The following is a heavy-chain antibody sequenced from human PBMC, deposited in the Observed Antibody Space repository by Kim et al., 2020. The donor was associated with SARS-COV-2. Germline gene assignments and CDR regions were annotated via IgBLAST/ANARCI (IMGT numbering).Heavy chain of an antibody. V-gene: IGHV4-39*01. D-gene: IGHD2-15*01. CDR3: ASLSGGRNFDY. CDR1: GGSISSSSYY. Sequence: SETLSLTCTVSGGSISSSSYYWGWIRQPPGKGLEWIGSIYYSGSTYYNPSLKSRVTISVDTSKNQFSLKLSSVTAADTAVYYCASLSGGRNFDYWGQGTLVTVSS. J-gene: IGHJ4*02. CDR2: IYYSGST.